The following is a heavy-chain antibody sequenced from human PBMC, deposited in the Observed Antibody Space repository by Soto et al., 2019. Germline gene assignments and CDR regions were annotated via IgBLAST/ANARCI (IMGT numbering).Heavy chain of an antibody. V-gene: IGHV3-30*18. Sequence: QVQLVESGGGVVQPGRSLRLSCAASGFTFSSYGMHWVRQAPGKGLEWVAVISYDGSNKYYADSVKGRFTISRDNSKNTLYLQMNSLRAEDTAVYYCAKDRRPNDDYGMDVWGQGTTVTVSS. CDR1: GFTFSSYG. CDR2: ISYDGSNK. CDR3: AKDRRPNDDYGMDV. D-gene: IGHD1-1*01. J-gene: IGHJ6*02.